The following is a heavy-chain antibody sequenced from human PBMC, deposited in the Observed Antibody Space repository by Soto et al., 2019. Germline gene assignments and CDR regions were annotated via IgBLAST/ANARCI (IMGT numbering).Heavy chain of an antibody. J-gene: IGHJ4*02. D-gene: IGHD1-26*01. CDR2: MYNTGST. CDR3: ARDLRGSSGNYGPAY. CDR1: CGSFSSYY. Sequence: SETLSLTCAVYCGSFSSYYWSWIRQPPGKGLEWIGYMYNTGSTVYNPSFKSRVTISVDTSKNQFSLKLNSVTAADTAVYYCARDLRGSSGNYGPAYWGQGTLVTVSS. V-gene: IGHV4-59*01.